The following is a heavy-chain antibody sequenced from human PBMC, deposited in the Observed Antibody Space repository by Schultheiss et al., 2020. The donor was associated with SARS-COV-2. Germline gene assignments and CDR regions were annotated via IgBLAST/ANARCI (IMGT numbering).Heavy chain of an antibody. CDR1: GYTFTSYG. CDR3: ARDLYSSSWYKDYGMDV. V-gene: IGHV1-2*02. D-gene: IGHD6-13*01. CDR2: INPNSGGA. Sequence: ASVKVSCKASGYTFTSYGISWVRQAPGQGLEWMGWINPNSGGANYAQKFQDRVTMTRDTSISTAYMELSSLRSEDTAVYYCARDLYSSSWYKDYGMDVWGQGTTVTVSS. J-gene: IGHJ6*02.